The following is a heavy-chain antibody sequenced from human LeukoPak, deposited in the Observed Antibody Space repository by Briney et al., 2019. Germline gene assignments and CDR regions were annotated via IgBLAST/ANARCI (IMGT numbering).Heavy chain of an antibody. Sequence: PGGSLRLSCAVSGFNLNSYAMHWVRQAPGKGLEWVSVIYSGGSTYYADSVKGRFTISRDNSKNALYLQMNDLRAEDTAVYYCARDRRYCSTSSSCYELYFDYWGQGTLVTVSS. CDR3: ARDRRYCSTSSSCYELYFDY. D-gene: IGHD2-2*01. CDR2: IYSGGST. CDR1: GFNLNSYA. V-gene: IGHV3-53*01. J-gene: IGHJ4*02.